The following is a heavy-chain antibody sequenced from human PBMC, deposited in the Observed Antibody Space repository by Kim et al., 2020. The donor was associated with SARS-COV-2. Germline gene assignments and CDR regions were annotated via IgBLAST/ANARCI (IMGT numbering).Heavy chain of an antibody. CDR3: AKFRLSSSWSYFDY. J-gene: IGHJ4*02. CDR1: GFTFSSYA. D-gene: IGHD6-13*01. CDR2: ISGSGGST. V-gene: IGHV3-23*01. Sequence: GGSLRLSCAASGFTFSSYAMSWVRQVPGKGLEWVSAISGSGGSTYYADSVKGRFTISRDNSKNTLYLQMNSLRAEDTAVYYCAKFRLSSSWSYFDYWGQGTLVTVSS.